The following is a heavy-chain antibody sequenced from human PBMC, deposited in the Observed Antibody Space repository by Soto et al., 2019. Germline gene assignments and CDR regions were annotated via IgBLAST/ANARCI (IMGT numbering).Heavy chain of an antibody. CDR1: GGSFSGYY. CDR2: INHSGST. Sequence: PSVTMSLTCTVYGGSFSGYYWSWIRQPTGKGLEWIGEINHSGSTNYNPSLKSRVTISVDTSKNQFSLKLSSVTAADTAVYYCARSTGYSSSWPSSYRNWGQGTLVTVSA. D-gene: IGHD6-13*01. CDR3: ARSTGYSSSWPSSYRN. J-gene: IGHJ4*02. V-gene: IGHV4-34*01.